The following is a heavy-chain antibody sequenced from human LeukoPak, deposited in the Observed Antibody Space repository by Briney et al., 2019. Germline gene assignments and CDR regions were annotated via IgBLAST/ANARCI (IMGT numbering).Heavy chain of an antibody. CDR2: IKQDGSEK. V-gene: IGHV3-7*01. Sequence: PGGSLRLSCAASGFTFSSYWMSWVRQAPGKGLEWVANIKQDGSEKYYVDSVKGRFTISRDNAKNSLYLQMNSLRAEDTAVYYCARQPYYDFWSGYWYYGMDVWGQGTTVTVSS. CDR1: GFTFSSYW. CDR3: ARQPYYDFWSGYWYYGMDV. D-gene: IGHD3-3*01. J-gene: IGHJ6*02.